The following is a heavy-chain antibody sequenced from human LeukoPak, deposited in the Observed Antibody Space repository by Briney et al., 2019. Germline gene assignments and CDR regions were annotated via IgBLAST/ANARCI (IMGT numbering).Heavy chain of an antibody. Sequence: GGSLRLSCAASGFTFSSYWMSWVRQAPGKGLEWVANIKQDGSEKYYVDSVKGRFTISRDKAKNSLYLQMNSLRAEDTAVYYCARANYGDYVGYWGQGTLVTVSS. D-gene: IGHD4-17*01. J-gene: IGHJ4*02. CDR3: ARANYGDYVGY. V-gene: IGHV3-7*03. CDR1: GFTFSSYW. CDR2: IKQDGSEK.